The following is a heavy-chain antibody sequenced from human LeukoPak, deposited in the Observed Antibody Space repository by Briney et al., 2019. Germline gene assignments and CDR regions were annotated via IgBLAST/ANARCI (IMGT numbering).Heavy chain of an antibody. V-gene: IGHV3-23*01. Sequence: PGGSLRLSCAASGFSFSNFAMNWVRLAPGKGLQWVSGITGSTTWTYYAASVKGRFTVSRDNSQNTLHLQMNSLRADDTAVYYCARELVSSGTGYFDLWGRGTLVTVSS. CDR2: ITGSTTWT. CDR3: ARELVSSGTGYFDL. D-gene: IGHD3-10*02. CDR1: GFSFSNFA. J-gene: IGHJ2*01.